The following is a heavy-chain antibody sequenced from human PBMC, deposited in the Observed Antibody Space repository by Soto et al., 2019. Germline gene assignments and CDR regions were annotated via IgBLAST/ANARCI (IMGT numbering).Heavy chain of an antibody. D-gene: IGHD2-21*02. CDR1: GYTFTSYG. CDR3: TRAYGGNSIGWFDP. V-gene: IGHV1-18*04. Sequence: ASVKVSCKASGYTFTSYGISCVRQAPGQGLEWMGWISAYNGNTNYAQKLQGRVTMTTDTSTSTAYMELRSLRSDDTAVYYCTRAYGGNSIGWFDPWGQGTLVTVS. J-gene: IGHJ5*02. CDR2: ISAYNGNT.